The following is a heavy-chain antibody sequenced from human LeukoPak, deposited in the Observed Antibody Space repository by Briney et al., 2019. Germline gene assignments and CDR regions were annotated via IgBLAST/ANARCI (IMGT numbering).Heavy chain of an antibody. CDR2: IRSKANSYAT. Sequence: GGSLRLSCAASGFTFSGSAMHWVRQASGKGLEWVGRIRSKANSYATAYAASVKGRFTISRDDSKNTAYLQMNSLKTEDTAVYYCARDLGYGDYVDYWGQGTLVTVSS. D-gene: IGHD4-17*01. V-gene: IGHV3-73*01. J-gene: IGHJ4*02. CDR1: GFTFSGSA. CDR3: ARDLGYGDYVDY.